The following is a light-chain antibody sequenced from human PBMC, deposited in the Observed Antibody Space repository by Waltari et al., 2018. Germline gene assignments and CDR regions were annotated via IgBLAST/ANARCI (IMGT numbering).Light chain of an antibody. CDR3: QSTESSGTYVV. V-gene: IGLV3-25*03. Sequence: YREKAGQAPALVIYKDNKRPSGISERLSGSSSGTTVTLTISGVQAEDEADYYCQSTESSGTYVVFGGGTKLTVL. CDR2: KDN. J-gene: IGLJ2*01.